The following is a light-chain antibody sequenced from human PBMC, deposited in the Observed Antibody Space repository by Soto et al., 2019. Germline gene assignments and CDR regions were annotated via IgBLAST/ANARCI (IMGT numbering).Light chain of an antibody. J-gene: IGKJ1*01. Sequence: EIVLTQSPGTLSLSPGERATLSCRASQSISSSYLAWYQQKPGQAPRLLIYGASSRATGITDRFSGSGSGTDFTLTISRLEHEYFAVYYCQQYSSSPRKFGQGTKVEIK. V-gene: IGKV3-20*01. CDR1: QSISSSY. CDR3: QQYSSSPRK. CDR2: GAS.